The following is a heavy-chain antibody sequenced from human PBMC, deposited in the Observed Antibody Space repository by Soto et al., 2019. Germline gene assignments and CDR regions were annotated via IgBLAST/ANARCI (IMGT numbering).Heavy chain of an antibody. D-gene: IGHD5-18*01. CDR1: GYTFTSYG. CDR3: AKDRGYGYRFDY. J-gene: IGHJ4*02. V-gene: IGHV1-18*01. Sequence: ASVKVSCKASGYTFTSYGISWVRQAPGQGLEWMGWISAYNGNTNYAQKLQGRVTMTTDTSTSTAYMELRSLRSDDTAVYFCAKDRGYGYRFDYWGQGSQVTVSS. CDR2: ISAYNGNT.